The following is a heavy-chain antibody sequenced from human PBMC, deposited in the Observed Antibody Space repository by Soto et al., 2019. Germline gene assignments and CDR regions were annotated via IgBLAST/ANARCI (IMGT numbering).Heavy chain of an antibody. V-gene: IGHV3-74*01. J-gene: IGHJ4*02. D-gene: IGHD1-1*01. CDR3: ARGPRVSSTGTGAH. CDR1: GFTFSSYW. CDR2: INSDGSST. Sequence: GGSLRLSCAASGFTFSSYWMHWVRQAPGKGLVWVSRINSDGSSTSYADSVKGRFVISRDNAKNSLYLEMNTLRADDSGLYYCARGPRVSSTGTGAHWGRGTLVTVSS.